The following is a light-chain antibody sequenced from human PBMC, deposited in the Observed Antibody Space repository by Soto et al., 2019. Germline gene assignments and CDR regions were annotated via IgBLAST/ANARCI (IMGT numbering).Light chain of an antibody. CDR3: QQYNDWPPYT. CDR2: DAS. CDR1: QSVRRN. V-gene: IGKV3-15*01. Sequence: EIVMTQSPATLSVSPGERATLSCRASQSVRRNVAWYQQKPGQAPRLLIYDASTRATGIPARFSGGESGTEFTLTISSLQSEDFAVYYCQQYNDWPPYTFGQGTKLEIK. J-gene: IGKJ2*01.